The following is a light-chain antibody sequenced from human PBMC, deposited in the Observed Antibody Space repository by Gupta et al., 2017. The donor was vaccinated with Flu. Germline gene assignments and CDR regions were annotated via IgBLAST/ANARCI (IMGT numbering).Light chain of an antibody. CDR3: SSYTSSSTPWV. Sequence: QSALTQPASVPGSPGQSITISCTGTSSDVGGYSYVSWYQQHPGKAPKLMIYEVSNRPSGVSNRFSGSKSGNTASLTISGLQAEDEADYYCSSYTSSSTPWVFGGGTKLTVL. J-gene: IGLJ3*02. CDR1: SSDVGGYSY. CDR2: EVS. V-gene: IGLV2-14*01.